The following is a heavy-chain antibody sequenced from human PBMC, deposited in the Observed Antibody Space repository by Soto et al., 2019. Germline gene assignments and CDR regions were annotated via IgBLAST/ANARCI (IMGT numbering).Heavy chain of an antibody. V-gene: IGHV3-30*18. Sequence: QVQLVESGGGVVQPGRSLRLSCAASGFTFSSYGMHWVRQAPGKGLEWVAVISYDGSNKYYADSVKGRFTISRDNSKNTLYLQMNSLRAEDTAVYYCAKDAVEIFVGNGMDVWGQGTTVTVSS. CDR1: GFTFSSYG. J-gene: IGHJ6*02. D-gene: IGHD2-21*01. CDR2: ISYDGSNK. CDR3: AKDAVEIFVGNGMDV.